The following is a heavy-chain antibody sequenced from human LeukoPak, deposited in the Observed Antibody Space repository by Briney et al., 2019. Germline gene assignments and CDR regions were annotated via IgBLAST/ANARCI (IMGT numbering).Heavy chain of an antibody. CDR1: GFTFSSYG. D-gene: IGHD3-10*01. Sequence: PGGSLRLSCAASGFTFSSYGMYWDRQAPGKGLEWVAFIRYDGSETEYLHSVKGRFTISRDNAKNSLYLQMNSLRAEDTALYYCAKEPDAYYGSGSYYDYWGQGTLVTVSS. J-gene: IGHJ4*02. V-gene: IGHV3-30*02. CDR3: AKEPDAYYGSGSYYDY. CDR2: IRYDGSET.